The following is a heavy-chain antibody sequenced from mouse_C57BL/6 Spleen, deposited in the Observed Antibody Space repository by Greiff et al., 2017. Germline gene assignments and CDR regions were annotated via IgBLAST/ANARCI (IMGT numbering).Heavy chain of an antibody. CDR1: GFTFSSYA. CDR3: TRASAGFDY. Sequence: EVKLMESGEGLVKPGGSLKLSCAASGFTFSSYAMSWVRQIPEKRLECVAYISSGGDYIYYAENVKGRFTISRDNARNTLYLQMSSLKSEDTAMYYCTRASAGFDYWGQGTTLTVAS. V-gene: IGHV5-9-1*02. CDR2: ISSGGDYI. J-gene: IGHJ2*01.